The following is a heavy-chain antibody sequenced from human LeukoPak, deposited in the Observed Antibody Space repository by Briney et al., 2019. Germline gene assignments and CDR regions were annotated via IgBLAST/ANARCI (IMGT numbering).Heavy chain of an antibody. Sequence: ASVKVSCTASGYIFTGYHMHWVRQAPGQGLQWMGWINPNSGDTNYAQKFQGRVTMTRDMAISTAYMELSSLRSDDTAVYYCARDGGLDIWGQGTVVTVSS. V-gene: IGHV1-2*02. CDR1: GYIFTGYH. J-gene: IGHJ3*02. CDR2: INPNSGDT. D-gene: IGHD2-15*01. CDR3: ARDGGLDI.